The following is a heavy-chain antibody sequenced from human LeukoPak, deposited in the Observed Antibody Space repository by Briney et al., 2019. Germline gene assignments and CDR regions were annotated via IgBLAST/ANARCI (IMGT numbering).Heavy chain of an antibody. Sequence: PSETLSLTCTVSGGSISSYYWSWIRQPPGKGLEWIGYIYYSGSTNYNPSLKSRVTISVDTSKNQFSLKLSSVTAADTAVYYCARSDDAVQQLPDYYYYYYMDVWGKGTTVTVSS. CDR3: ARSDDAVQQLPDYYYYYYMDV. D-gene: IGHD6-13*01. V-gene: IGHV4-59*01. J-gene: IGHJ6*03. CDR2: IYYSGST. CDR1: GGSISSYY.